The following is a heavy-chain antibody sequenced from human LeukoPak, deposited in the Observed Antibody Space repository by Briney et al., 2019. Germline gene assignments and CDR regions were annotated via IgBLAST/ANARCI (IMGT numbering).Heavy chain of an antibody. Sequence: PGGSLRLSCAASEFTFSNYWMNWVRQAPGKGLEWVANIKQDGSEKYYVSSVGGRFTISRDNAKNSLYLQMNSLGAEDTAVYFCVSDSSGTWPEYFQVWGQGTLVTVSS. V-gene: IGHV3-7*04. J-gene: IGHJ1*01. CDR2: IKQDGSEK. CDR1: EFTFSNYW. D-gene: IGHD3-22*01. CDR3: VSDSSGTWPEYFQV.